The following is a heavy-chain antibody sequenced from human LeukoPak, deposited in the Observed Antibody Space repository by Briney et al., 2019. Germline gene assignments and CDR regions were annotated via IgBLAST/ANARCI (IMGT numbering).Heavy chain of an antibody. V-gene: IGHV3-9*03. CDR1: GFTFDDYA. CDR2: ISWNSGSI. J-gene: IGHJ3*02. Sequence: PPGRSLRLSCAASGFTFDDYAMHWVRQAPGKGLEWVSGISWNSGSIGYADSVKGRFTISRDKAKNSLYLQMNSLRAEDMALYYCAKGKGQQLVKGAFDIWGQGTMVTVSS. D-gene: IGHD6-13*01. CDR3: AKGKGQQLVKGAFDI.